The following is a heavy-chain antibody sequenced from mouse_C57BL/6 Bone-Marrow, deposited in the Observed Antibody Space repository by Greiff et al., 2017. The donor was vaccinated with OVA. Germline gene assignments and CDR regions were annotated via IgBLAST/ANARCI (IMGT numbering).Heavy chain of an antibody. CDR1: GYTFTDYY. D-gene: IGHD1-1*01. CDR2: INPNNGGT. J-gene: IGHJ2*01. Sequence: EVQLQQSGPELVKPGASVKISCKASGYTFTDYYMNWVKQSHGKSLEWIGDINPNNGGTSYNQKFKGKATLTVDKSSSTAYMELRSLTSEDSAVYYCAYYYGSSYEGYFDYWGQGTTLTVSS. CDR3: AYYYGSSYEGYFDY. V-gene: IGHV1-26*01.